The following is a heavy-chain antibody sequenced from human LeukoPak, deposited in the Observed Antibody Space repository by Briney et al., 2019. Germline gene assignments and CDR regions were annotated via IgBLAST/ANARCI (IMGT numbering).Heavy chain of an antibody. CDR1: GFTFSNSA. V-gene: IGHV3-23*01. Sequence: GGSLRLSCSVSGFTFSNSAMSWVRQAPGKGLEWVSSITTSGSYTYYADSVEGRFTISRDNSRNTLHLQMNSLTAEDTAIYYCARHMRSLEWGQGTLVTVPS. CDR3: ARHMRSLE. J-gene: IGHJ4*02. CDR2: ITTSGSYT. D-gene: IGHD3-16*02.